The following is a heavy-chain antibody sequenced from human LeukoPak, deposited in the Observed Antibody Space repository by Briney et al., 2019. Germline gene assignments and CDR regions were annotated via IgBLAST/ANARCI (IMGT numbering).Heavy chain of an antibody. CDR1: GFTFSSYS. CDR3: ARDTVETPRASYY. Sequence: PGGSLRLSCAASGFTFSSYSMSWVRRAPGKGLEWVSYISSSSTTIYYADSVKGRFTISRDNAKNSLYLHMNSLRDEDTGVYYCARDTVETPRASYYWGQGTLVTVSS. V-gene: IGHV3-48*02. CDR2: ISSSSTTI. D-gene: IGHD2-8*02. J-gene: IGHJ4*02.